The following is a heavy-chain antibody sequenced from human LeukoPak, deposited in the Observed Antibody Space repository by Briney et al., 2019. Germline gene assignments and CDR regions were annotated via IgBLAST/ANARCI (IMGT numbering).Heavy chain of an antibody. CDR2: VVPMFGIR. CDR1: GGTXNNYA. V-gene: IGHV1-69*04. CDR3: ATEPSRSYSFDHLDF. D-gene: IGHD5-12*01. Sequence: SVKVSCKTSGGTXNNYAISWVRQAPGQGLEWMGRVVPMFGIRNYPQTFRGRVNITADKATNTVYMELRSLRAEDTAIYYCATEPSRSYSFDHLDFWGLGTPVTVSS. J-gene: IGHJ4*02.